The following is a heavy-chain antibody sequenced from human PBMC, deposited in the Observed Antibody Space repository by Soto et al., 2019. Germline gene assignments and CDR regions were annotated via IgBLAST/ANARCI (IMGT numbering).Heavy chain of an antibody. J-gene: IGHJ6*02. V-gene: IGHV1-69*13. Sequence: SVKVSCKASGDTFSSYAISWVRQAPGQGLEWMGGIIPIFGTANYTQKFQGRVTITADESTSTAYMELSSLRSEDTAVYYCATVEMATIGSIYYYYGMDVWGQGTTVTVSS. CDR3: ATVEMATIGSIYYYYGMDV. CDR1: GDTFSSYA. D-gene: IGHD5-12*01. CDR2: IIPIFGTA.